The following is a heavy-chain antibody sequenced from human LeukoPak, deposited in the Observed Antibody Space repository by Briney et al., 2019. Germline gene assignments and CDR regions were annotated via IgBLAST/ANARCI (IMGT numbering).Heavy chain of an antibody. Sequence: GGSLRLSCAASGFTLSSYAISWVRQAPGKGLEWASVISSSGGSTYYADSVKGRFTISRDNSKNTLYLQMNSLRAEDTAVYYCAKVEDFWSGLITLGYFDYWGQGTLVTVSS. CDR2: ISSSGGST. CDR1: GFTLSSYA. CDR3: AKVEDFWSGLITLGYFDY. D-gene: IGHD3-3*01. V-gene: IGHV3-23*01. J-gene: IGHJ4*02.